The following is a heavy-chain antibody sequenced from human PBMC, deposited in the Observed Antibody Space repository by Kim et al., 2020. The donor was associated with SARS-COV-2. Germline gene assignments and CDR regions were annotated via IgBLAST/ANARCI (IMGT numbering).Heavy chain of an antibody. Sequence: GGSLRLSCVASGFTFDTYAMNWVRQAPGKGLEWVSVIRGGAVNKSSADSVGGRCTISRDNSENMVYSQMNSLRDEDTALYYCEKMVIMGGYNYFFDYALDLWGQGNTVTVS. CDR1: GFTFDTYA. V-gene: IGHV3-23*01. J-gene: IGHJ6*02. CDR2: IRGGAVNK. CDR3: EKMVIMGGYNYFFDYALDL. D-gene: IGHD2-21*01.